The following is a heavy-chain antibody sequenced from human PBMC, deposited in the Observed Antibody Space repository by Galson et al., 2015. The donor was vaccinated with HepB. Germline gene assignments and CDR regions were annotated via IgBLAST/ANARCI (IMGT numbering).Heavy chain of an antibody. CDR1: GYSFTSYW. Sequence: SGAEVKKPGESLRISCKGSGYSFTSYWISWVRQMPGKGLEWMGRIDPSDSYTNYSPSFQGHVTISADKSISTAYLQWSSLKASDTAMYYCATSNPGYCSSTSCYSTGLDIWGQGTMVTVSS. CDR2: IDPSDSYT. D-gene: IGHD2-2*01. CDR3: ATSNPGYCSSTSCYSTGLDI. J-gene: IGHJ3*02. V-gene: IGHV5-10-1*01.